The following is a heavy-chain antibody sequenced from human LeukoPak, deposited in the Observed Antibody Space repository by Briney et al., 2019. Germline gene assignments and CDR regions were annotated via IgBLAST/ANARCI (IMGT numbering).Heavy chain of an antibody. D-gene: IGHD3-3*01. CDR3: ARRWISGVNYVSFDP. CDR1: GGSISSYY. J-gene: IGHJ5*02. CDR2: FYHSGST. V-gene: IGHV4-59*01. Sequence: SETLSLTCTVSGGSISSYYWNWIRQPPGKGLEWIGYFYHSGSTNSNPSLKSRLTISVDTSKNHFSLSLSSVTAADTGVYYCARRWISGVNYVSFDPWGQGTLVTVSS.